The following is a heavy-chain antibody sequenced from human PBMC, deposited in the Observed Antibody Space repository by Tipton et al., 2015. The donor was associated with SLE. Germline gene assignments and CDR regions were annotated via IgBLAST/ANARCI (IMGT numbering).Heavy chain of an antibody. D-gene: IGHD2-21*01. CDR3: ARGGGDKDWFDP. J-gene: IGHJ5*02. CDR1: GYSISSGYY. V-gene: IGHV4-38-2*02. CDR2: IYHSGST. Sequence: TLSLTCTVSGYSISSGYYWGWIRQPPGKGLEWIGSIYHSGSTYYNPSLKSRVTISVDTSKNQFSLKLSSVTAADTAVYYCARGGGDKDWFDPWGQGTLVTVSS.